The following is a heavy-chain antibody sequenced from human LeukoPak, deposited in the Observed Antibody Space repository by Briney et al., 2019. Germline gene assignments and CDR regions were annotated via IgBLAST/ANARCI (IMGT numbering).Heavy chain of an antibody. J-gene: IGHJ5*02. Sequence: EGSLRLSCAASGFTVSSNYMSWVRQAPGKGLEWVSSIGGSSRSIYYAASVKGRFTISRDNAKNSLYLQMNSLRAEDTAVYYCAREGNNDYVEAFDPWGQGTLVTVSS. CDR3: AREGNNDYVEAFDP. D-gene: IGHD4-17*01. V-gene: IGHV3-21*01. CDR1: GFTVSSNY. CDR2: IGGSSRSI.